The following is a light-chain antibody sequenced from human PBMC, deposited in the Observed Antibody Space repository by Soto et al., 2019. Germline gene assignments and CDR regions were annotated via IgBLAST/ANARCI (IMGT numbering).Light chain of an antibody. V-gene: IGKV3-20*01. J-gene: IGKJ3*01. CDR1: QSVSSSY. Sequence: EIVLTQSPGTLSLSPGERAILSYRASQSVSSSYLAWYQQKPGQAPRLLIYGASSRATGIPDRFSGSGSGTDFTLTISRLEPEDFAVYYCQQYGSSFTFGPGTKVDIK. CDR3: QQYGSSFT. CDR2: GAS.